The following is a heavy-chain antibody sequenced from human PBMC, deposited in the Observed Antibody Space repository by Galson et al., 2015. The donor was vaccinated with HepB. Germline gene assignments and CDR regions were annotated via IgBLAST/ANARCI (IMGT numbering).Heavy chain of an antibody. V-gene: IGHV1-69*13. D-gene: IGHD2-21*02. J-gene: IGHJ4*02. CDR1: GDTFIKYN. CDR2: IIPMFGAP. Sequence: SVKVSCKASGDTFIKYNINWVRQAPGQGLEWMGGIIPMFGAPNYPQSLRDRITITADESTSTAHMELRGLTSDDTAVYFCATGGGDCSADCSPFLRYWGRGTLVTVSS. CDR3: ATGGGDCSADCSPFLRY.